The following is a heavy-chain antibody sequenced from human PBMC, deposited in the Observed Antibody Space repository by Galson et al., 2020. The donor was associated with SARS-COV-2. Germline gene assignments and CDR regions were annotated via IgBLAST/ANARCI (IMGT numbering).Heavy chain of an antibody. CDR2: IKGDGSET. CDR1: GLTFNDFW. Sequence: GESLKLSCEVSGLTFNDFWMSWFRQAPGKGLEWVANIKGDGSETNYADFVKGRFSISRDNAANSLYLQMNSLRVEDSAVYYCSREGGQGGYWGQGTRVTVSS. V-gene: IGHV3-7*01. J-gene: IGHJ4*02. CDR3: SREGGQGGY.